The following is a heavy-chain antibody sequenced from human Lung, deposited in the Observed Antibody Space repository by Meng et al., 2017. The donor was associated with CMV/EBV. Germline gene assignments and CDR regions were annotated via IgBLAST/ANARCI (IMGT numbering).Heavy chain of an antibody. J-gene: IGHJ4*02. D-gene: IGHD3-3*01. CDR2: VSYDGRNE. CDR3: AREDYDFWSGFPH. V-gene: IGHV3-30*04. Sequence: SXKISXAASGFTFSNYAMHWVRQAPGKGLEWVAAVSYDGRNEYYAGSVQGRFTISRDNSKNTLYLQMSSLRAEDTAVHYCAREDYDFWSGFPHWGQGTLVTVSS. CDR1: GFTFSNYA.